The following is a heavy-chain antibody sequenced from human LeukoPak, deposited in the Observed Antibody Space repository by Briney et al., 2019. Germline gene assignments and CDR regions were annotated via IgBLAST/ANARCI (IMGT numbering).Heavy chain of an antibody. Sequence: SGGSLRLSCAASGFTFSSYSMNWVSQAPGKGLEWVSYISSSSSTIYYADSVKGRFTISRDNAKNSLYLQMNSLRAEDTAVYYCARSGSYYDDAFDIWGQGTMVTVSS. CDR3: ARSGSYYDDAFDI. D-gene: IGHD1-26*01. V-gene: IGHV3-48*01. J-gene: IGHJ3*02. CDR1: GFTFSSYS. CDR2: ISSSSSTI.